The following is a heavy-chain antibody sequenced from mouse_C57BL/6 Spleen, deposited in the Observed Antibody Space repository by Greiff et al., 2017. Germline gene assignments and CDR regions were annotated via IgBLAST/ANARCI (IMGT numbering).Heavy chain of an antibody. CDR2: IYWDDDK. J-gene: IGHJ3*01. CDR1: GFSLSTSGMG. D-gene: IGHD3-2*02. V-gene: IGHV8-12*01. CDR3: ARHSGAWVAY. Sequence: QVQLKESGPGILQSSQTLSLTCSFSGFSLSTSGMGVSWIRQPSGKGLEWLAHIYWDDDKRYNPSLKSRLTISKDTSRNQVFLKITSVDTADTATYYCARHSGAWVAYWGQGTLVTVSA.